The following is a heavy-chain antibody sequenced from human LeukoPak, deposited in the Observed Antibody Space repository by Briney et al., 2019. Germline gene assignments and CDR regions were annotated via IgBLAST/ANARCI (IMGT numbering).Heavy chain of an antibody. CDR3: ARGLGGTGPDAFDI. CDR2: ISFDGGSK. V-gene: IGHV3-30*03. Sequence: PGGSLRLSCAASGFTFSSYSMNWVRQAPGKGLEWVAVISFDGGSKNYADSVKNRFTISRDNSENTLYVQMNSPRAEDMAVYYCARGLGGTGPDAFDIWGQGTVVTVS. J-gene: IGHJ3*02. D-gene: IGHD1-1*01. CDR1: GFTFSSYS.